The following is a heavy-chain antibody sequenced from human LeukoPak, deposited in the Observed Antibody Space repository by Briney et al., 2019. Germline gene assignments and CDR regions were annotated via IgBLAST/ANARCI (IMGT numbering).Heavy chain of an antibody. CDR2: IYHSGST. CDR3: ARHSPSHDYYYMDV. V-gene: IGHV4-4*02. J-gene: IGHJ6*03. Sequence: SETLSLTCAVSGGSISSSNWWSWVRQPPGKGLEWIGEIYHSGSTNYNPSLKSRVTISVDTSKNQFSLRLSSVTAADTAVFYCARHSPSHDYYYMDVWGKGTTVTVSS. CDR1: GGSISSSNW. D-gene: IGHD2/OR15-2a*01.